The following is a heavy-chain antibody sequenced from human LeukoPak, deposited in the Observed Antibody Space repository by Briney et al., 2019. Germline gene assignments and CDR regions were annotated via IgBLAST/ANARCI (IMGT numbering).Heavy chain of an antibody. D-gene: IGHD5-12*01. CDR2: INPSGGST. CDR3: ARGGSSGLYYYGMDV. J-gene: IGHJ6*02. Sequence: ASVKVSCKASGYTFTSYYMHWVRQAPGQGLEWMGIINPSGGSTSHAQKFQGRVTMTRDTSTSTVYMELSSLRSEDTAVYYCARGGSSGLYYYGMDVWGQGTTVTVSS. CDR1: GYTFTSYY. V-gene: IGHV1-46*01.